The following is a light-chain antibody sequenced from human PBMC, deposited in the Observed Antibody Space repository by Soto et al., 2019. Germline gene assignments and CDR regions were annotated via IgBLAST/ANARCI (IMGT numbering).Light chain of an antibody. V-gene: IGKV3D-11*02. Sequence: EIALTQSPATLSLSPGEIATLSCRASQSVSSDFAWYQQKPGQAPRLLIYGASSRATGIPARFSGSGPGTEFTLTISSLQPEDFATYCSQQSYSTPQTFGQGTKV. CDR1: QSVSSD. CDR3: QQSYSTPQT. J-gene: IGKJ1*01. CDR2: GAS.